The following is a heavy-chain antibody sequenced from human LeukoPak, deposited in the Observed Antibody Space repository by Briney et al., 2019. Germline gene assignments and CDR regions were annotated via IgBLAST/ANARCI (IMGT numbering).Heavy chain of an antibody. V-gene: IGHV1-8*03. Sequence: ASVKVSCKASGYTFTSYDINWVRQATGQGLEWMGWMNPNSGNTGYAQKFQGRVTITRNTSISTAYMELSSLRSEDTAVYCCARGLDPWAIEYYFDYWGQGTLVTVSS. CDR3: ARGLDPWAIEYYFDY. CDR1: GYTFTSYD. CDR2: MNPNSGNT. D-gene: IGHD1-26*01. J-gene: IGHJ4*02.